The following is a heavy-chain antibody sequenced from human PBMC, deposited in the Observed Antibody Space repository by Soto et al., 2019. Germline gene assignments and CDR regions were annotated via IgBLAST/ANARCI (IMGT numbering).Heavy chain of an antibody. Sequence: SETLSLTCTVSGASISNHYWSWIRQSPGKGLEWIGYVSNTGITSSSRSIQVRVTISVDSSKNRISLSLSSVTAAATAISYCARESGCCSKRFTRNNCFDPWGQGAMVT. CDR3: ARESGCCSKRFTRNNCFDP. D-gene: IGHD2-2*01. V-gene: IGHV4-59*11. CDR2: VSNTGIT. CDR1: GASISNHY. J-gene: IGHJ5*02.